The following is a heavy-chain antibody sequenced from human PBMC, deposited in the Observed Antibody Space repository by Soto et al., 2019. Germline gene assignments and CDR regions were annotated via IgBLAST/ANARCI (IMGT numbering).Heavy chain of an antibody. CDR3: ARGATLSLYYCDY. V-gene: IGHV3-13*01. Sequence: DVQLVESGGGLVHPGGSLRLSCAASGFTFSTYDIHWVRQAKGKGLEWVSTIGSGGDTDYLGSVRGRFTISRENAKNSLYLQMTSLRAEDTAVYYCARGATLSLYYCDYWGQGTLVTVSS. CDR2: IGSGGDT. D-gene: IGHD1-1*01. CDR1: GFTFSTYD. J-gene: IGHJ4*02.